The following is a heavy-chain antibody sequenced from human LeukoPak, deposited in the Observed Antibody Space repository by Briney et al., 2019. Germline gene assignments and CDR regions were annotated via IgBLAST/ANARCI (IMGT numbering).Heavy chain of an antibody. V-gene: IGHV3-74*01. CDR2: INSDGSSR. Sequence: GGSLRLSCAASGFTYSNYWMSWVRQAPGKGLVWVSRINSDGSSRHYADSVKGRFTISRDNAKNTLHLQMTSLRAEDTAVYYCARGGPDSSDYSSLFDYWGRGILVTVSS. CDR3: ARGGPDSSDYSSLFDY. J-gene: IGHJ4*02. CDR1: GFTYSNYW. D-gene: IGHD3-22*01.